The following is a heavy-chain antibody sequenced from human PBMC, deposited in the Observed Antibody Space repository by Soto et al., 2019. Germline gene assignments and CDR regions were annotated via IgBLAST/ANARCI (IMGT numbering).Heavy chain of an antibody. J-gene: IGHJ3*02. CDR2: IYHSGST. D-gene: IGHD2-15*01. Sequence: QVQLQESGPGLVKPSGTLSLTCAVSGGSISSSNWWSWVRQPPGKGLEWIGEIYHSGSTNYNPSLKSRVTISVDKSKNQFSLKLSSVPAADTAVYYCATAILNCSGGSCYSYDAFDIWGQGTMVTVSS. CDR1: GGSISSSNW. V-gene: IGHV4-4*02. CDR3: ATAILNCSGGSCYSYDAFDI.